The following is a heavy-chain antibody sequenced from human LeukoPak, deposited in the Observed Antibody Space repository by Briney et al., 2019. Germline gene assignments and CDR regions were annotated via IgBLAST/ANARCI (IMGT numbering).Heavy chain of an antibody. CDR2: IWYDGSSK. CDR1: GFTFSSYD. J-gene: IGHJ5*02. D-gene: IGHD5-18*01. Sequence: GGSLRLSCAASGFTFSSYDIHWVRQAPGKGLEWVAAIWYDGSSKYYADSVKGRFNISRDNSKNTLYLQMSSLRAEDTAVYYCARGTDTAMVTGGYNWFDPWGQGTLVTVSS. V-gene: IGHV3-33*01. CDR3: ARGTDTAMVTGGYNWFDP.